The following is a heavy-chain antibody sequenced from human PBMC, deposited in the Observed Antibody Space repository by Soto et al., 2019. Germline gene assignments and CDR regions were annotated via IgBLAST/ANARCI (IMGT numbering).Heavy chain of an antibody. CDR1: GFNFNDYA. D-gene: IGHD4-17*01. J-gene: IGHJ6*02. CDR2: ISGSGGKT. Sequence: EVQILESGGGLVQPGGSLRLACVVSGFNFNDYAMSWVRQAPGKGLEWMAVISGSGGKTYYADSVKGRFTISRDNSKNTRCLPANSLRAEDTAVYYCRTPGRAYDAGDEDNEYGMDVWGQGTTVIVSS. CDR3: RTPGRAYDAGDEDNEYGMDV. V-gene: IGHV3-23*01.